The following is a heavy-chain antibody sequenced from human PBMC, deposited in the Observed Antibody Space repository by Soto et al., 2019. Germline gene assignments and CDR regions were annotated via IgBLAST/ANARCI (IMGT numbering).Heavy chain of an antibody. J-gene: IGHJ4*02. Sequence: GGSLRLSCAASGFTFSSYSMNWVRQAPGKGLEWVSSISSSSTYMYYADSVKGRFTISRDNAENSLYLQMNSLRAEDTAVYYCAREYCSGGSCRPPGYWGQGTLVTVSS. CDR2: ISSSSTYM. CDR3: AREYCSGGSCRPPGY. CDR1: GFTFSSYS. D-gene: IGHD2-15*01. V-gene: IGHV3-21*01.